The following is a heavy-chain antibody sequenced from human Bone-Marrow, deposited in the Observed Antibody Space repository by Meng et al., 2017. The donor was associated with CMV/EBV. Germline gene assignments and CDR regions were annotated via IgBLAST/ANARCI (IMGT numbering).Heavy chain of an antibody. CDR2: LKEDGSEK. J-gene: IGHJ4*02. D-gene: IGHD1-26*01. V-gene: IGHV3-7*01. CDR1: GFNFNTYW. Sequence: GESLKISCAASGFNFNTYWMSWVRQAPGKGLEWVASLKEDGSEKYYVDSVKGRFTISRDNAKNSLYLQMSSLRADDTAVYHCATRSASYQWGQGMLVIVSS. CDR3: ATRSASYQ.